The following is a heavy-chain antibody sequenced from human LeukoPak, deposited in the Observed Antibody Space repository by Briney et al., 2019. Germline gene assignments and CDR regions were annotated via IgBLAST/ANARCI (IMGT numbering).Heavy chain of an antibody. D-gene: IGHD5-12*01. CDR2: MNPNSGNT. CDR1: GYTFTSYD. V-gene: IGHV1-8*01. CDR3: AREVGGYSGYDSRSYYYYYYMDV. Sequence: ASVKVSCKASGYTFTSYDINWVRQATGHGLEWMGWMNPNSGNTGYAQKFQGRVTMPRNTSIRTAYMELSSLRSEDTAVYYCAREVGGYSGYDSRSYYYYYYMDVWGKGTTVTVSS. J-gene: IGHJ6*03.